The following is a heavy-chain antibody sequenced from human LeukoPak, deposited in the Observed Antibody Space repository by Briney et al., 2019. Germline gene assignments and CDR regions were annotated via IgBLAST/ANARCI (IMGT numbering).Heavy chain of an antibody. Sequence: AGTLTLSCAASGVTFSSYNMHWVRRAPRKGREGGTVKLYHGRNKYYTDSVKGRFTISRDNSKNTLYLQMNSLRAEDTAVYCCAKDALTPDIIFVGGYYGSGSYYFDYWGQGTLVTVSS. CDR1: GVTFSSYN. J-gene: IGHJ4*02. CDR2: KLYHGRNK. D-gene: IGHD3-10*01. V-gene: IGHV3-30*18. CDR3: AKDALTPDIIFVGGYYGSGSYYFDY.